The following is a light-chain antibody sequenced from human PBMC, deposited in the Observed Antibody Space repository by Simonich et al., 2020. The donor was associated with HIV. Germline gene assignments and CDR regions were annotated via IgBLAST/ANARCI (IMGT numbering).Light chain of an antibody. CDR3: MQAVQTPPT. Sequence: DIVMTQSPLPLPVTPGEPASISCRTSPSLLHSNGYNYLYWYLQKPGQSPQLLIYLGADRASGVPDRFSGSGSGTDFTLKISRMEAEDVGVYYCMQAVQTPPTFGPGTKVDIK. CDR2: LGA. J-gene: IGKJ3*01. V-gene: IGKV2-28*01. CDR1: PSLLHSNGYNY.